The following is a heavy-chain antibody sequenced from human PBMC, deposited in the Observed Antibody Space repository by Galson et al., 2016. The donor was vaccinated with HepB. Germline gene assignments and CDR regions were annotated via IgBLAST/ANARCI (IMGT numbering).Heavy chain of an antibody. CDR1: GFSLGTSGVG. D-gene: IGHD1-14*01. V-gene: IGHV4-39*01. Sequence: LVKPTQTLTLTCTFSGFSLGTSGVGVGWIRQPPGKGLEWIGTIYYSGSTYYNPSLKSRVTISVDTSKNQLSLKLTSVTAADTAVYFCARRPGQRDYWGQGTLVTVSS. CDR3: ARRPGQRDY. CDR2: IYYSGST. J-gene: IGHJ4*02.